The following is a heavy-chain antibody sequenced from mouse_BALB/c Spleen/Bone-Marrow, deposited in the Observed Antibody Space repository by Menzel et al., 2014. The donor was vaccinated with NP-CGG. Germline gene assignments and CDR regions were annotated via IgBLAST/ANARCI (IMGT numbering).Heavy chain of an antibody. CDR2: IAPGSGST. Sequence: DLVKPGASVEPSCKASGYTFTSYWINWIKQRPGQGLEWIGRIAPGSGSTYYNEMFKGKAILTVDASSSTAYIQLSSLSSEDSAVYFCAYYRYDVNYWGQGTTLTVSS. J-gene: IGHJ2*01. D-gene: IGHD2-14*01. CDR1: GYTFTSYW. CDR3: AYYRYDVNY. V-gene: IGHV1S41*01.